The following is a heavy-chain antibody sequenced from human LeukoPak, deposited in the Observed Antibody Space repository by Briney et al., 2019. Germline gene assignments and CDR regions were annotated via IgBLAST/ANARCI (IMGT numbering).Heavy chain of an antibody. D-gene: IGHD1-14*01. J-gene: IGHJ6*02. V-gene: IGHV1-45*02. Sequence: GASVKVPCKASGYTFTYRYLHWVRQAPGQALEWMGWITPFNGNTNYAQKFQDRVTITRDRSMSTAYMELSSLRSEDTAMYYCARQGAGDGMDVWGQGTTVTVSS. CDR1: GYTFTYRY. CDR3: ARQGAGDGMDV. CDR2: ITPFNGNT.